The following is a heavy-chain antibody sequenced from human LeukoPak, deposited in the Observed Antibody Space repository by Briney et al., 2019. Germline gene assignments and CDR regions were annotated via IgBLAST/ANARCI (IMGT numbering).Heavy chain of an antibody. CDR3: ARQLLYSSSSDFDY. Sequence: PSETLSLTCTVSGGSISSSSYYWGWIRQPPGKGLEWIGSIYYSGSTYCNPSLKSRVTISVDTSKNQFSLKLSSVTAADTAVYYCARQLLYSSSSDFDYWGQGTLVTVSS. CDR1: GGSISSSSYY. D-gene: IGHD6-6*01. CDR2: IYYSGST. J-gene: IGHJ4*02. V-gene: IGHV4-39*01.